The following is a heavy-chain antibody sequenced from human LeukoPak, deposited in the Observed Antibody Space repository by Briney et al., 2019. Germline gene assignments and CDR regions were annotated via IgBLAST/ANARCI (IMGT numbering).Heavy chain of an antibody. CDR3: ASSGSYRFDY. J-gene: IGHJ4*02. Sequence: GGSLRLSFEASGFTFSSNSMNRVRQAPGKGLEWVSHITASGTAMFYADSVKGRFTISRDNAKNSLYLQMNSLRDEDTAVYYCASSGSYRFDYWGQGTLVTVSS. D-gene: IGHD1-26*01. CDR2: ITASGTAM. CDR1: GFTFSSNS. V-gene: IGHV3-48*02.